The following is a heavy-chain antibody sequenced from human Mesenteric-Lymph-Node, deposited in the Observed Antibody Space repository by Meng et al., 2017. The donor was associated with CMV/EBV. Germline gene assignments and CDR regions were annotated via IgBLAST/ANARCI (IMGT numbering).Heavy chain of an antibody. J-gene: IGHJ4*02. CDR1: AYAFSDYY. V-gene: IGHV1-2*02. D-gene: IGHD5-24*01. CDR2: INPNSGGT. Sequence: ASVKVSCKASAYAFSDYYMNWVRQAPGQGPEWMGWINPNSGGTNYAQKFQGRVTMTRDTSISTAYMELSRLRSEDTAVYYCARAGWLQFETQFDYWGQGTLVTVSS. CDR3: ARAGWLQFETQFDY.